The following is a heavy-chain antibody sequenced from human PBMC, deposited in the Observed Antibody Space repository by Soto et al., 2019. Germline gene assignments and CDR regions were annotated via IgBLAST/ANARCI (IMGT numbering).Heavy chain of an antibody. CDR1: GFTFGSYA. Sequence: GSLRLSCAASGFTFGSYAMSWVRQAPGKGLEWVSVITGRSDYIYYADSVKGRFTISRDNSKNTLYLQLNSLRDEDTAVYFCETMFCTPDVCHTFDSWGQGTLVTVSS. V-gene: IGHV3-23*01. CDR2: ITGRSDYI. CDR3: ETMFCTPDVCHTFDS. D-gene: IGHD2-15*01. J-gene: IGHJ4*02.